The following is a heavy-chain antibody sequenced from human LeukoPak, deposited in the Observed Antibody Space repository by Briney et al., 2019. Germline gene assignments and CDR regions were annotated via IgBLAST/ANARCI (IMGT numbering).Heavy chain of an antibody. J-gene: IGHJ4*02. D-gene: IGHD5-24*01. CDR1: GFTFDDYA. CDR2: ISWNSGSI. V-gene: IGHV3-9*03. Sequence: GGSLGLSCAASGFTFDDYAMHWVRQAPGKGLEWVSGISWNSGSIGYADSVKGRFTISRDNAKNSLYLQMNSLRAEDMALYYCAKGRDGYNGSPLDYWGQGTLVTVSS. CDR3: AKGRDGYNGSPLDY.